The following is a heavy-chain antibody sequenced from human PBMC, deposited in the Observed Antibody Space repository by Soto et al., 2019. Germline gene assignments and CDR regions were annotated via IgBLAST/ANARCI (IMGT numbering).Heavy chain of an antibody. CDR3: ARAGYARRNYYMDV. Sequence: ASVKVSCKASGYTFTSYDINWVRQATGQGLEWMGWMNPNSGNTGYAQKFQGRVTMTRNTSISTAYMELGSLRSEDTAVYYCARAGYARRNYYMDVWGKGTTVTVSS. J-gene: IGHJ6*03. CDR1: GYTFTSYD. CDR2: MNPNSGNT. V-gene: IGHV1-8*01. D-gene: IGHD5-12*01.